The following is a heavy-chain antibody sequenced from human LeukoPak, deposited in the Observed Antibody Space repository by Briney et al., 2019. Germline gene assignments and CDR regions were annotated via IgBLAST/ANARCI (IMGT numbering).Heavy chain of an antibody. CDR1: GYTFTSYY. Sequence: ASVKVSCKASGYTFTSYYMHWVRQAPGQGLEWMGIINPSGGSTSYAQKFQGRVTMTRDTSTSTVYMELSSLRSEDTAVYYCARDGNYGDPPGPYMDVWGKGTTVTVSS. J-gene: IGHJ6*03. V-gene: IGHV1-46*01. CDR3: ARDGNYGDPPGPYMDV. CDR2: INPSGGST. D-gene: IGHD4-17*01.